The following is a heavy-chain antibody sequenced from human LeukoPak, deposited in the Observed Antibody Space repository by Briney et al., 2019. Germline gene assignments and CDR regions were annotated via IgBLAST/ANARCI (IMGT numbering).Heavy chain of an antibody. CDR3: ARDLGNFGRGGSYFDC. J-gene: IGHJ4*02. D-gene: IGHD4-23*01. CDR2: ISSSSSYI. Sequence: GGSLRLSCAASGFTFSSYSMNWVRQAPGKGLEWVSSISSSSSYIYYADSVKGRFTISRDDSKSTLYLQMNSLRDEDTAVYSCARDLGNFGRGGSYFDCWGQGTLVTVSS. CDR1: GFTFSSYS. V-gene: IGHV3-21*01.